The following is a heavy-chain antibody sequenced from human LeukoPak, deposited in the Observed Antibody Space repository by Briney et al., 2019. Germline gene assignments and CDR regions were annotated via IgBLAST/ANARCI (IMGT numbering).Heavy chain of an antibody. Sequence: SETLSLTCTVSGGSIRSYYCSWIRQPPGKGLEWIGSIYYSGSTSYSPPLKSRVTISVDTSKNQFSLKLNSVTAADTAVYYCARESANWRAFDIWGQGTMVSVSS. CDR2: IYYSGST. J-gene: IGHJ3*02. CDR3: ARESANWRAFDI. V-gene: IGHV4-59*01. D-gene: IGHD7-27*01. CDR1: GGSIRSYY.